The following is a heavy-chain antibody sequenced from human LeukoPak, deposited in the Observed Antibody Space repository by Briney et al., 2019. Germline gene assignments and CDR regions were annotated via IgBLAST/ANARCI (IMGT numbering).Heavy chain of an antibody. J-gene: IGHJ6*03. Sequence: GASVKVSCKASGYTFTSYDINWVRQATGQGLEWMGWMNPNSGNTGYAQKFQGRVTITRNTSISTAYMELSSLRSEDTAVYYCARSVRRVGVQRDYYYMDVWGKGTTVTVSS. CDR1: GYTFTSYD. V-gene: IGHV1-8*03. CDR3: ARSVRRVGVQRDYYYMDV. D-gene: IGHD1-26*01. CDR2: MNPNSGNT.